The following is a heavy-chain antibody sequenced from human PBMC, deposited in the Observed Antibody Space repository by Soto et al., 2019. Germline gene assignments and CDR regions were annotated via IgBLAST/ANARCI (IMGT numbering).Heavy chain of an antibody. CDR1: GGTFSSYA. Sequence: QVQLVQSGAEVKKPGSSVKVSCKASGGTFSSYAISWVRQAPGQGLEWMGGIIPIFGTANYAQKFQGRVTITADESTSTGYMELSSLRSEDTAVYYCARGGEDIVVVPAAIHYGMDVWGQGTTVTVSS. CDR3: ARGGEDIVVVPAAIHYGMDV. CDR2: IIPIFGTA. J-gene: IGHJ6*02. D-gene: IGHD2-2*01. V-gene: IGHV1-69*01.